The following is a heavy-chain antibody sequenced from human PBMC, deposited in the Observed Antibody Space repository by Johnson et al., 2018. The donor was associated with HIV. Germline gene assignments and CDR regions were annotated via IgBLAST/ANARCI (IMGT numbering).Heavy chain of an antibody. CDR2: ISYDGSNK. J-gene: IGHJ3*02. CDR1: AFTFSNYA. V-gene: IGHV3-30*04. CDR3: ARDIVGAPDAFDI. Sequence: QVQLVESGGGVVQPGRSLRLACAASAFTFSNYAMHWVRQAPGKGLEWVAVISYDGSNKYYADSVKGRITISRDNSKNTLYVQMNSLRAEDTAVYYCARDIVGAPDAFDIWGQGTMVTVSS. D-gene: IGHD1-26*01.